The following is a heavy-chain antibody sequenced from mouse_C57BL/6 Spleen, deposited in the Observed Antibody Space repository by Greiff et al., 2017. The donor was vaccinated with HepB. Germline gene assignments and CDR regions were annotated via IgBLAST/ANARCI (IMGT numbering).Heavy chain of an antibody. CDR2: ISGGGGNT. CDR3: ARLQLGRYFDV. CDR1: GFTFSSYT. V-gene: IGHV5-9*01. Sequence: EVQLVESGGGLVKPGGSLKLSCAASGFTFSSYTMSWVRQTPEKRLEWVATISGGGGNTYYPDSVKGRFTISRDNAKNTLYLQMSSLRSEDTALYYCARLQLGRYFDVWGTGTTVTVSS. J-gene: IGHJ1*03. D-gene: IGHD4-1*02.